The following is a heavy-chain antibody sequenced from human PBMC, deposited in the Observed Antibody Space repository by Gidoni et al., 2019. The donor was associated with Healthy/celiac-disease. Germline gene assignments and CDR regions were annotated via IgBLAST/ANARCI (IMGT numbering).Heavy chain of an antibody. Sequence: EVQLVESGGGLVQPGGSLSLSCAASGFTFSSYSMNGVRQAPGKGLEWVSYISSSIRTIYYADSVKGRFTISRDNAKNSLYLQMNSLRAEDTAVYYCARDGDGNIVVVTDDAFDIWGQGTMVTVSS. CDR1: GFTFSSYS. V-gene: IGHV3-48*04. CDR3: ARDGDGNIVVVTDDAFDI. CDR2: ISSSIRTI. D-gene: IGHD2-21*02. J-gene: IGHJ3*02.